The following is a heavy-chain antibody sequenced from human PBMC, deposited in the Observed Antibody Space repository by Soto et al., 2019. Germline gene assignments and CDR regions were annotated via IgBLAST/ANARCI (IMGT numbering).Heavy chain of an antibody. CDR3: ARDRQYSQCWSGYQYEGPYGMDV. V-gene: IGHV4-34*02. Sequence: QVQLQQWGAGLLKPSETLSLTCAVYGGSFSNYYWTWMRQDPGKGLAWMGEIKHSGGTNYNSSLNSRVNISLHTSKNQLSLILYSVTAADTDEYYCARDRQYSQCWSGYQYEGPYGMDVWGQGTTVTVSS. CDR1: GGSFSNYY. CDR2: IKHSGGT. D-gene: IGHD3-3*01. J-gene: IGHJ6*02.